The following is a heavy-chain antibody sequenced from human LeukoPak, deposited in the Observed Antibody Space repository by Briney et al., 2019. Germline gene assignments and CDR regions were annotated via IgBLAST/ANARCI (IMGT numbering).Heavy chain of an antibody. CDR3: ARDLFTMVRGVIDY. CDR2: INPNSGGT. J-gene: IGHJ4*02. V-gene: IGHV1-2*02. D-gene: IGHD3-10*01. CDR1: GYTFTGPY. Sequence: GASVKVSCKASGYTFTGPYMHWVRQAPGQGLEWMGWINPNSGGTNYAQNFQGRVTMTRDTSTSTVYMELSSLRSEDTAVYYCARDLFTMVRGVIDYWGQGTLVTVSS.